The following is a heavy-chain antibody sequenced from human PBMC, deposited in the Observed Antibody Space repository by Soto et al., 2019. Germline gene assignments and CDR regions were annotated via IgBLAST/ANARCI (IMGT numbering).Heavy chain of an antibody. CDR3: ARQDSSSDYYYGMDV. D-gene: IGHD6-6*01. V-gene: IGHV5-51*01. Sequence: GESLKISCKGSGYSFTSYWIGWVRQMPGKGLEWMGIIYPGDSDTRHSPSFQGQVTISADKSISTAYLQWSSLKASDTAMYYCARQDSSSDYYYGMDVWGQGTTVTVSS. J-gene: IGHJ6*02. CDR1: GYSFTSYW. CDR2: IYPGDSDT.